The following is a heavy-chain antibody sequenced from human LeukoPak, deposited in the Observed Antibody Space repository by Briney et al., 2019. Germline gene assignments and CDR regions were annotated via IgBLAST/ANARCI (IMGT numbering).Heavy chain of an antibody. V-gene: IGHV3-23*01. CDR1: GFTFSSYA. Sequence: GGPLRLSCAASGFTFSSYAMAWVRQAPGKGLEWVSAMSASSSSTNYADSVKGRFTISRDNAKNTLYLQMDSLRAEDTAVYYCAAYRGYSGYDPWGQGTLVTVSS. D-gene: IGHD5-12*01. CDR2: MSASSSST. J-gene: IGHJ5*02. CDR3: AAYRGYSGYDP.